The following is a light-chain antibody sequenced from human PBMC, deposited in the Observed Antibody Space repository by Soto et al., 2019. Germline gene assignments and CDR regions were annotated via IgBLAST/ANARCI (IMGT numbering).Light chain of an antibody. CDR2: GAS. Sequence: EIVLTQSPATLSVSPGERATLSCRASQSVSSSDLAWYQQKPCQAPRVLIYGASSRATGIPDRFSGSGSGTDFTLTISRLEPEDFAVYYCQQYGSSPQTFGQGTKVDIK. J-gene: IGKJ1*01. CDR3: QQYGSSPQT. CDR1: QSVSSSD. V-gene: IGKV3-20*01.